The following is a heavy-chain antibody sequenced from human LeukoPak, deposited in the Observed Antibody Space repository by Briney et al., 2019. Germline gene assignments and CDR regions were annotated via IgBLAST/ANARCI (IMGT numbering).Heavy chain of an antibody. CDR1: GFTVSSNY. CDR3: ASSENDAFDI. D-gene: IGHD1-26*01. CDR2: IYSGGST. J-gene: IGHJ3*02. Sequence: AGGSLRLSCAASGFTVSSNYMSWVRHAPGKGLEWVSVIYSGGSTYYADSVKDRFTISRDNSKNTLYLQMNSLRAEDTAVCYCASSENDAFDIWGQGTMVTVSS. V-gene: IGHV3-53*01.